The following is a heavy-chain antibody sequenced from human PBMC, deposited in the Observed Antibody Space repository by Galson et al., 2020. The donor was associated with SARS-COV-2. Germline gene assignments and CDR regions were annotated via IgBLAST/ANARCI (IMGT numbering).Heavy chain of an antibody. CDR1: GFTFSSYG. Sequence: GGSLRLSCAASGFTFSSYGMHWVRQAPGKGLEWVAVIWYDGSNKYYADSVKGRFTISRDNSKNTLYLQMNSLRAEDTAVYYCAKDPYSSGWYNAFDIWGQGTMVTVSS. D-gene: IGHD6-19*01. V-gene: IGHV3-33*06. CDR3: AKDPYSSGWYNAFDI. J-gene: IGHJ3*02. CDR2: IWYDGSNK.